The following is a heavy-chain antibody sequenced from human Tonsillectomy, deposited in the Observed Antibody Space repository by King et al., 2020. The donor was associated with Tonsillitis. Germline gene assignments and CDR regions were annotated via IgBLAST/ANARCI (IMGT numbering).Heavy chain of an antibody. V-gene: IGHV3-30*03. J-gene: IGHJ1*01. CDR3: ARDISGSYSWQH. CDR1: GFTFSCCG. Sequence: VQLVESGGGVVQPGRSLRLSCAASGFTFSCCGMHWVRQAPGKGLEWVAVIAYDGSNKFYADSVKGRFTISRDDSKNTLYLQMNRLTTEDTAVYYCARDISGSYSWQHWGQGTVVTVSS. CDR2: IAYDGSNK. D-gene: IGHD1-26*01.